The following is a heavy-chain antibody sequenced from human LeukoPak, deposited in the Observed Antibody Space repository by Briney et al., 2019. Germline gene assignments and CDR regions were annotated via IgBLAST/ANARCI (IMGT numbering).Heavy chain of an antibody. J-gene: IGHJ4*02. CDR1: GGSISSYY. CDR3: ARENPIYDILTGYYAEISYYFDY. CDR2: IYTSGST. V-gene: IGHV4-4*07. Sequence: PSETLSLTCTVSGGSISSYYWSWIRQPAGKGLEWIGRIYTSGSTNYSPSLKSRVTMSVDTSKNQFSLKLSSVTAADTAVYYCARENPIYDILTGYYAEISYYFDYWGQGTLVTVSS. D-gene: IGHD3-9*01.